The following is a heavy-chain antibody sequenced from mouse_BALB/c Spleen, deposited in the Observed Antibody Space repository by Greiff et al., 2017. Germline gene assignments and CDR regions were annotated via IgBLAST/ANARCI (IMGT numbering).Heavy chain of an antibody. CDR2: IYPGDGDT. D-gene: IGHD2-14*01. V-gene: IGHV1-82*01. CDR1: GYAFSSSW. J-gene: IGHJ2*01. CDR3: ATDYRYEDY. Sequence: QVQLQQSGPELVKPGASVKISCKASGYAFSSSWMNWVKQRPGQGLEWIGRIYPGDGDTNYNGKFKGKATLTADKSSSTAYMQLSSLTSVDSAVYFCATDYRYEDYWGQGTTLTVSS.